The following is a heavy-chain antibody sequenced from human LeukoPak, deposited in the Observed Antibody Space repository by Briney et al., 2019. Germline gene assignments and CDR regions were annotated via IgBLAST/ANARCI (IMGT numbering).Heavy chain of an antibody. CDR2: INPNSGGT. Sequence: ASVKVSCKASGYTFTGYYMHWVRQAPGQGLEWMGWINPNSGGTNYAQKFQGRVTMTRDTSISTAYMELGRLRSDDTAVYYCARVQTANWETSVCDAFDMWGRGTMVTVSS. CDR1: GYTFTGYY. CDR3: ARVQTANWETSVCDAFDM. J-gene: IGHJ3*02. D-gene: IGHD7-27*01. V-gene: IGHV1-2*02.